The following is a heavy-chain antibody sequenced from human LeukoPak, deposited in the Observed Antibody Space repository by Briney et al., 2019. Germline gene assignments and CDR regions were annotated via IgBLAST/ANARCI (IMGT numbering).Heavy chain of an antibody. J-gene: IGHJ3*02. CDR3: ARVTPSLYYYDSSALDAFDI. CDR1: GYTFTSYY. Sequence: ASVKVSCKASGYTFTSYYMHWVRQAPGQGLEWMGIINPSGGSTSYAQKFQGRVTMTRDTSTSTVYMELSSLRSEDTAVYYCARVTPSLYYYDSSALDAFDIWGQGTMVTVSS. V-gene: IGHV1-46*01. D-gene: IGHD3-22*01. CDR2: INPSGGST.